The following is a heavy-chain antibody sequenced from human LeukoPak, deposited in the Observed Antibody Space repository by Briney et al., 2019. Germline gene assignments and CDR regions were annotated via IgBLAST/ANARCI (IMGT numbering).Heavy chain of an antibody. CDR2: IYYSGSS. V-gene: IGHV4-59*08. CDR3: ARRGDYVFDY. J-gene: IGHJ4*02. D-gene: IGHD4-17*01. Sequence: SETLSLTCTVSGGSISSYYWSWIRQPPGKGLEWIGYIYYSGSSNYNPSLKSRVTISVDTSKNQFSLKLSSVTAADTAVYYCARRGDYVFDYWGQGTLVTVSS. CDR1: GGSISSYY.